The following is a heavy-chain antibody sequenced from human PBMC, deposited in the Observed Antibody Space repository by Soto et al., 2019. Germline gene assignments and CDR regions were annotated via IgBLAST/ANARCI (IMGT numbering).Heavy chain of an antibody. J-gene: IGHJ6*04. CDR1: GFTFSSYS. CDR2: ISYDGTNK. V-gene: IGHV3-30*18. Sequence: QVQLVESGGGVVQPGRSLRLSCAASGFTFSSYSMHWVRQAPGKGLEWVAVISYDGTNKYYADSVKGRFTISRDNSKKTQYLQMNSLRAEDTAVYYCAKEVYCSGGSCYSKDYYYYYGMDVWGKGTTVTVSS. CDR3: AKEVYCSGGSCYSKDYYYYYGMDV. D-gene: IGHD2-15*01.